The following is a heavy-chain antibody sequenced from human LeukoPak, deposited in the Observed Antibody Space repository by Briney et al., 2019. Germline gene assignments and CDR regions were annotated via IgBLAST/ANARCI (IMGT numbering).Heavy chain of an antibody. D-gene: IGHD6-13*01. J-gene: IGHJ4*02. CDR1: GGSFSGYY. CDR3: ARDHSSSSEDY. V-gene: IGHV4-4*07. CDR2: IYTSGST. Sequence: SETLSLTCAVYGGSFSGYYWSWIRQPAGKGLEWIGRIYTSGSTNYNPSLESRVTISVDTSKNQFSLKLSSVTAADTAVYYCARDHSSSSEDYWGQGTLVTVSS.